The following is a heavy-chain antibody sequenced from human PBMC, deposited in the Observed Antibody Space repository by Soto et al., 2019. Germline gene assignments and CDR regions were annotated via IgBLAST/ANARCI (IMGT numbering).Heavy chain of an antibody. CDR2: IYSTGTT. D-gene: IGHD3-10*01. CDR1: GFTVDNNY. V-gene: IGHV3-53*01. Sequence: EVQLVESGGGLIQPGGSLKLSCAASGFTVDNNYMSWVRQAPGKGLEWVSLIYSTGTTKYADSVKGRFTVSRGNAKNTLYLQMNSLRAEDTAVYYCAKDGRGSGSHYNSFGYWGQGTLVTVSS. J-gene: IGHJ4*02. CDR3: AKDGRGSGSHYNSFGY.